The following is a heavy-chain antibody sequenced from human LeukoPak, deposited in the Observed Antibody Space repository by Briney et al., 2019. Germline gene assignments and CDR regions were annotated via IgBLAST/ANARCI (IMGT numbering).Heavy chain of an antibody. CDR3: ARDSSSWPDY. V-gene: IGHV3-21*01. Sequence: GGSLRLSCAASGFTFSSYSMNWVRQAPGKGLEWVSSISSSSSHIYYADSVKGRFTISRDNAKNSLYLQMNSLRAEDTAVYYCARDSSSWPDYWGQGTLVTVSS. D-gene: IGHD6-13*01. CDR1: GFTFSSYS. J-gene: IGHJ4*02. CDR2: ISSSSSHI.